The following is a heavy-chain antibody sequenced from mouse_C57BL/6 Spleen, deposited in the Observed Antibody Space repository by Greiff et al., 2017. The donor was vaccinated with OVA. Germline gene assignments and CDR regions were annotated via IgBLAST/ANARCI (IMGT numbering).Heavy chain of an antibody. CDR3: ARGGYYFDY. CDR1: GYTFTSYW. CDR2: IYPGSGST. Sequence: QVQLKHPGAELVKPGASVKMSCKASGYTFTSYWITWVKQRPGQGLEWIGDIYPGSGSTNYNEKFKSKATLTVDTSSSTAYMQLSSLTSEDSAVYYCARGGYYFDYWGQGTTLTVSS. J-gene: IGHJ2*01. V-gene: IGHV1-55*01.